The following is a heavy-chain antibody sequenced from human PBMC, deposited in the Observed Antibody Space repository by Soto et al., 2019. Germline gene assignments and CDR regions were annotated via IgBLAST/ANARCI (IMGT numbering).Heavy chain of an antibody. Sequence: PGGSLRLSCAASGFTFSSYGMHWVRQAPGKGLEWVAVIWYDGSNKYYADSVKGRFTISRDNSKNTLYLQMNSLKTEDTAVYYCTTGGVGSSWFYYYYYGMDVWGQGTTVTVSS. J-gene: IGHJ6*02. CDR1: GFTFSSYG. CDR2: IWYDGSNK. V-gene: IGHV3-33*01. CDR3: TTGGVGSSWFYYYYYGMDV. D-gene: IGHD6-13*01.